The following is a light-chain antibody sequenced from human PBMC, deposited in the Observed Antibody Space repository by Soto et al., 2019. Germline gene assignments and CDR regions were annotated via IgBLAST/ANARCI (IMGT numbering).Light chain of an antibody. CDR3: NSYASGNTRV. Sequence: QSVLTQPASVSGSPGQSITISCTGTSSDIGDYDYVSWYQQHPGTAPKLLISEVSNRPSGVSNRFSGSKSGNTASLTISGLQAEDEADYYCNSYASGNTRVFGTGTKLTVL. J-gene: IGLJ1*01. CDR1: SSDIGDYDY. CDR2: EVS. V-gene: IGLV2-14*01.